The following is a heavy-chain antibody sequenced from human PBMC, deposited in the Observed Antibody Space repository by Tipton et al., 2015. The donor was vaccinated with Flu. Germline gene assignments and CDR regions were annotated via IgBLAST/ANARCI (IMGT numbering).Heavy chain of an antibody. CDR3: ARGGVAGIVEIYYFDY. J-gene: IGHJ4*02. CDR1: GYTFTGYY. CDR2: INPNSGGT. V-gene: IGHV1-2*06. D-gene: IGHD1-26*01. Sequence: QMQLVQSGAEVKKPGASVKVSCKASGYTFTGYYMHWVRQAPGQGLEWMGRINPNSGGTNYAQKFQGRVTMTRDTSISTAYMELSRLRSDDTAVYYCARGGVAGIVEIYYFDYWGQGTLVTVSS.